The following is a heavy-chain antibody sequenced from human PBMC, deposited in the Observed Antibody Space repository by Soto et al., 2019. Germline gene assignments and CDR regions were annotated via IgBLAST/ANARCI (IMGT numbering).Heavy chain of an antibody. J-gene: IGHJ3*02. CDR2: FDPEDGET. CDR3: ATKRNYGFYRAFDI. D-gene: IGHD1-7*01. V-gene: IGHV1-24*01. Sequence: ASVKVTCKVSGYTPTELSLHWVRHAPGKGLEWMGGFDPEDGETIYAQKFQGRVTMTEDTSTDTAYMELSSLRSEDTAVYYCATKRNYGFYRAFDIWGQGTMVTVSS. CDR1: GYTPTELS.